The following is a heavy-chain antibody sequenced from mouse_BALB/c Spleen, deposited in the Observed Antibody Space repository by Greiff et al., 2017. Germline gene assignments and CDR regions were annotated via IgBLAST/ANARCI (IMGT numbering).Heavy chain of an antibody. CDR3: ARNEMITTGNAMDY. CDR1: GFSLTSYG. D-gene: IGHD2-4*01. V-gene: IGHV2-2*02. CDR2: IWSGGST. Sequence: VQLQQSGPGLVQPSQSLSITCTVSGFSLTSYGVHWVRQSPGKGLEWLGVIWSGGSTDYNAAFISRLSISKDNSKSQVFFKMNSLQANDTAIYYCARNEMITTGNAMDYWGQGTSVTVSS. J-gene: IGHJ4*01.